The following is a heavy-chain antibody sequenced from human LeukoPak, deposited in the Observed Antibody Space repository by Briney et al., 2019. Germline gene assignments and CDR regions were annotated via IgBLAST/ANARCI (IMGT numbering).Heavy chain of an antibody. CDR2: IYTSGST. J-gene: IGHJ4*02. CDR1: GGSISSYH. V-gene: IGHV4-4*09. D-gene: IGHD6-6*01. Sequence: SETLSLTCTVSGGSISSYHWSWIRQPPGKGLEWIGYIYTSGSTNHNPSLKSRVTISVDTSKNQFSLKLTSVTAADTAVYYCARLGSSSFKDWGQGTLVTVSS. CDR3: ARLGSSSFKD.